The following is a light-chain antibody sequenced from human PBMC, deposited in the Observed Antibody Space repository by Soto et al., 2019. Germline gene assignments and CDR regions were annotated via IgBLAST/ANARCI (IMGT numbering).Light chain of an antibody. CDR2: AAS. J-gene: IGKJ4*01. CDR1: QSIGRY. CDR3: QQSYSTPLT. Sequence: DIQMTQSPFSLSASVGDRVTITCRASQSIGRYLNWYQQRPGKAPNLLVYAASDLQIGVPSRFSGSGSGTDFTLTISILQPEDFAAYYCQQSYSTPLTFGGGTKVAIK. V-gene: IGKV1-39*01.